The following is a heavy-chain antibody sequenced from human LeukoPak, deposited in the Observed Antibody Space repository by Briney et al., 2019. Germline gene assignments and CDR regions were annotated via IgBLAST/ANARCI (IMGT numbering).Heavy chain of an antibody. V-gene: IGHV3-74*01. D-gene: IGHD3-22*01. J-gene: IGHJ4*02. CDR1: GFRFSSYW. Sequence: GGSLRLSCAASGFRFSSYWMHWVRQMPGKALVWVSRSKSDGSGTSYADSVKGRFTISRDNAKNTLFVQMNSLRAEDTAVYYCARAMRVEWYYLDYWGQGTLVTVPS. CDR3: ARAMRVEWYYLDY. CDR2: SKSDGSGT.